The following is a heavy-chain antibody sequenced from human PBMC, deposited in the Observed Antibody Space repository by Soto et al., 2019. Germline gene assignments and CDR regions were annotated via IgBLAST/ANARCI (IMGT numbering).Heavy chain of an antibody. D-gene: IGHD1-26*01. Sequence: PSETLSLTCTVSGGSISSHYWSWVRQARGKGLEWIGHIYYRGSTTYNPSLRSRSTISVDTSNNQFSLKLNSVTTADTAVYYCARDGREASGMDVWGQGTKVTVSS. V-gene: IGHV4-59*11. CDR1: GGSISSHY. J-gene: IGHJ6*02. CDR3: ARDGREASGMDV. CDR2: IYYRGST.